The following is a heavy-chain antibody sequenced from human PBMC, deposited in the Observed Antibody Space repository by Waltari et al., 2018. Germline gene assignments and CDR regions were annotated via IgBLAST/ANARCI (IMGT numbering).Heavy chain of an antibody. CDR3: ASYRVVRGARGAFDI. D-gene: IGHD3-10*01. J-gene: IGHJ3*02. CDR2: IKQDGSEK. Sequence: EVQLVESGGGLVQPGGSLRLSCSASGFTFSSSWMSWVRQAPGKGLEWVANIKQDGSEKYYVDSVKGRFTISRDNAKNSLYLQMNSLRAEDTAVYYCASYRVVRGARGAFDIWGQGTMVTVSS. V-gene: IGHV3-7*01. CDR1: GFTFSSSW.